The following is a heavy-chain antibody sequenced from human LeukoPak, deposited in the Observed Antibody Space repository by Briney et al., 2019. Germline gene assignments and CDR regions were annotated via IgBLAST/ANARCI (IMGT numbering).Heavy chain of an antibody. CDR2: ISRSGSTI. D-gene: IGHD2-15*01. Sequence: GGSLRLSCAASGFTFSDYYMSWIRQAPGKGLEWVSYISRSGSTIYYADSVKGRFTISRDNAKNSLYLQMNSLRAEDTAVYYCARDICSGGSCLDAFDIWGQGTMVTVSS. J-gene: IGHJ3*02. CDR3: ARDICSGGSCLDAFDI. V-gene: IGHV3-11*01. CDR1: GFTFSDYY.